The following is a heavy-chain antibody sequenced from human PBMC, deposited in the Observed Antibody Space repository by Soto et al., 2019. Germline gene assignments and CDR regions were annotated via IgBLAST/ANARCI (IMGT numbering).Heavy chain of an antibody. CDR3: AKERWLAP. Sequence: LXYSSAASLFTFSIYAMSWVRQAPGKWLEWVSAISGSGGSTYYADSVKGRFTISRDNSKNTLYLQMNSLSAEDTAVYYFAKERWLAPWGQGTLVTASS. J-gene: IGHJ5*02. CDR1: LFTFSIYA. V-gene: IGHV3-23*01. D-gene: IGHD6-19*01. CDR2: ISGSGGST.